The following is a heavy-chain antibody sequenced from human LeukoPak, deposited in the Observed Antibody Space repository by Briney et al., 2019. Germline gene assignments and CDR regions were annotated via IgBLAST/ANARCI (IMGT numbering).Heavy chain of an antibody. CDR2: ISGSVDST. D-gene: IGHD2-8*01. V-gene: IGHV3-23*01. CDR3: AKDSPVCTY. J-gene: IGHJ4*02. Sequence: PGGSLRLSCKASGFTISSYGMSWVRQAPGKGLEWVSAISGSVDSTYYADSAKGRFTISRDSSKNTLYLQMDSLRAEDTAIYYCAKDSPVCTYWGQGTLVTVSS. CDR1: GFTISSYG.